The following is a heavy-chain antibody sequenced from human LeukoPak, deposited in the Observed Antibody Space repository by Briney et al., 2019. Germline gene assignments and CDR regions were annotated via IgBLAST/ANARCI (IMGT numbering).Heavy chain of an antibody. J-gene: IGHJ4*02. CDR1: GYTLTELS. D-gene: IGHD1-26*01. V-gene: IGHV1-24*01. Sequence: ASVKVSCKVSGYTLTELSMHWVRQAPGKGLEWMGGFDPEDGETIYAQKFQGRVTMTEDTSTYTAYMELSSLRSEDTAVYYCATVFSRYSGSSVPLLDYWGQGTLVTVSS. CDR2: FDPEDGET. CDR3: ATVFSRYSGSSVPLLDY.